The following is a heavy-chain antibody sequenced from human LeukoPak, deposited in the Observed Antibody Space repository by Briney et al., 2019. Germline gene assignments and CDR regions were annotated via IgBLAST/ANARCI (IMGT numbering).Heavy chain of an antibody. D-gene: IGHD2-2*01. CDR2: ISYDGSNK. Sequence: PGGSLRLSCAASRFTFSSYGMHWVRQAPGKGLEWVAVISYDGSNKYYADSVKGRFTISRDNAKNSLYLQMNSLRAEDTAVYYCARDKTEYQLLGVTYYYYMDVWGKGTTVTISS. CDR1: RFTFSSYG. CDR3: ARDKTEYQLLGVTYYYYMDV. V-gene: IGHV3-30*12. J-gene: IGHJ6*03.